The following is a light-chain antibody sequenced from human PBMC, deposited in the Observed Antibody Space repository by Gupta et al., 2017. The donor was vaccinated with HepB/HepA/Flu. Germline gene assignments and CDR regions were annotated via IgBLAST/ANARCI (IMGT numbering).Light chain of an antibody. CDR3: HQSDVLPLT. Sequence: TQSPDFQSVSPEGKVTITCRASQSVGTDLHWYRQKPGQSPMLLIKFASQSLSGVPPRIIGSGSGTYFTLTSSSPRAEDAATYYCHQSDVLPLTFGGGTKVEIK. V-gene: IGKV6-21*01. J-gene: IGKJ4*01. CDR1: QSVGTD. CDR2: FAS.